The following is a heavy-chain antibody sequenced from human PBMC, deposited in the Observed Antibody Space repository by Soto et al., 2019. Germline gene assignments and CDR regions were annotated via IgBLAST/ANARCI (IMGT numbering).Heavy chain of an antibody. V-gene: IGHV3-64*07. D-gene: IGHD2-2*01. CDR1: GFTFTNYA. J-gene: IGHJ4*02. CDR3: ASRYCRSNSCFHFDY. Sequence: EVQLVESGGGLVQPGGSLRLSCAASGFTFTNYAMHWVRQAPGKGLEYVAAISASGVSTYYADSVKGRFTISRDNSKNTLYLQMGSLRTEDMAVYYCASRYCRSNSCFHFDYWGQGALVTVSS. CDR2: ISASGVST.